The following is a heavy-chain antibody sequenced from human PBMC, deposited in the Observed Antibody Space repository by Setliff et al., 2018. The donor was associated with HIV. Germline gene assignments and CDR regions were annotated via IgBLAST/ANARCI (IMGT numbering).Heavy chain of an antibody. D-gene: IGHD1-1*01. CDR2: MNPNSGNT. Sequence: VKVSCKASGYTFTSYDINWVRQATGQGLEWMGRMNPNSGNTEYAQQFQGRVTMTRNTSISTAYMELSSLRSEDTAIYYCARGHSGNDYWGQGTLVTVSS. CDR1: GYTFTSYD. CDR3: ARGHSGNDY. J-gene: IGHJ4*02. V-gene: IGHV1-8*01.